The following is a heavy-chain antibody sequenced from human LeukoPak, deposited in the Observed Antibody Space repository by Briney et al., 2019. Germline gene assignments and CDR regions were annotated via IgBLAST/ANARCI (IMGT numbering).Heavy chain of an antibody. Sequence: PSETLSLTCAVYGGSFSGYYWSWIRQPPGKGLEWIGEINHSGSTNYNPSLKSRVTISVDTSKNQFSLKLSSVTAADTAVYYCASLLEGPATDLYYFDYWGQGTLVTVSS. D-gene: IGHD2-2*01. V-gene: IGHV4-34*01. CDR3: ASLLEGPATDLYYFDY. CDR2: INHSGST. J-gene: IGHJ4*02. CDR1: GGSFSGYY.